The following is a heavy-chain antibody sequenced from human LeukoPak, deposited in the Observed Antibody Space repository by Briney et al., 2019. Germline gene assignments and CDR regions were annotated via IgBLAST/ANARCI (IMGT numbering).Heavy chain of an antibody. D-gene: IGHD6-13*01. V-gene: IGHV4-39*01. CDR2: IYYSGST. Sequence: KPSETLSLTCTVSGGSISSSSYYWGWIRQPPGKGPEWIGSIYYSGSTYYNPSLKSRGTISVDTSKNQFSLKLSSVTAADTAVYYCANSVAAAAQFDYWGQGTLVTVSS. CDR3: ANSVAAAAQFDY. J-gene: IGHJ4*02. CDR1: GGSISSSSYY.